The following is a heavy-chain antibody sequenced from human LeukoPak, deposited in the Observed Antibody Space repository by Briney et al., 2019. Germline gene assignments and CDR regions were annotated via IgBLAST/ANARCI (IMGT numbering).Heavy chain of an antibody. CDR2: INPNSGAT. CDR1: GYAFSGYY. D-gene: IGHD5-12*01. V-gene: IGHV1-2*02. J-gene: IGHJ4*02. Sequence: ASVKVSCKASGYAFSGYYLQWVRQAPGQGLEWMGWINPNSGATNYARKFQGRVTLTRDTSISTAYMELSRLRSDDSAVYYCAREDNGYVIDYWGQGTLVTVPS. CDR3: AREDNGYVIDY.